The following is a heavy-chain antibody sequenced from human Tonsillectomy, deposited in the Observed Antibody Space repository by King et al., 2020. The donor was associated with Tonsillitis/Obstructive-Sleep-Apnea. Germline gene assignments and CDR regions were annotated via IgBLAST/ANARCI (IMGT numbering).Heavy chain of an antibody. CDR1: GFTFSSYS. D-gene: IGHD1-26*01. V-gene: IGHV3-21*01. Sequence: VQLVESGGGLVKPGGPLRLSCAASGFTFSSYSMNWVRQAPGKGLEWVSSISSSSSYIYYADSVKGRFTISRDNAKNSLYLQMNSLRAEDTAVYYCARDRGGSRDAFDIWGQGTMVTVSS. CDR2: ISSSSSYI. J-gene: IGHJ3*02. CDR3: ARDRGGSRDAFDI.